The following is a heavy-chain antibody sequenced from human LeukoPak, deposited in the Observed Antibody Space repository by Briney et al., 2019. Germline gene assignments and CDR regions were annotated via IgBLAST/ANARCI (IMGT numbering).Heavy chain of an antibody. Sequence: SETLSPTCAVYGGSFSGYYWSWIRQPPGKGLEWIGEINHSGSTNYNPSLKSRVTISVDTSKNQFSLNLSSVTAADTAVYYCARGTVDYCSGGSCYLYYFDCWGQGNLVTVSS. CDR2: INHSGST. J-gene: IGHJ4*02. CDR3: ARGTVDYCSGGSCYLYYFDC. V-gene: IGHV4-34*01. D-gene: IGHD2-15*01. CDR1: GGSFSGYY.